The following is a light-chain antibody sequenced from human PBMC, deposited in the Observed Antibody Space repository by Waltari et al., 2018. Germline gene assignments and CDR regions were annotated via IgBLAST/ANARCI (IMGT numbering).Light chain of an antibody. V-gene: IGKV1-39*01. CDR1: QSISIY. CDR2: AAS. Sequence: DIQVTQSPSSLSASVGDRVTITCRASQSISIYLNWYQQKPGKAPKLLISAASSLQGGGPSRFSGSGSGTDFTLTISSLQPEDFASYYCQQRYSTPPWTFGQGTKVEIK. CDR3: QQRYSTPPWT. J-gene: IGKJ1*01.